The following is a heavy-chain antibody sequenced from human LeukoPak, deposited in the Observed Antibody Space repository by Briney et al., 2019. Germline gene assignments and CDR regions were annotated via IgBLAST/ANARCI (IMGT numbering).Heavy chain of an antibody. CDR1: GGTFSSYA. D-gene: IGHD3-9*01. CDR2: MNPNSGNT. V-gene: IGHV1-8*02. CDR3: ARYDIFSFDY. J-gene: IGHJ4*02. Sequence: ASVKVSCKASGGTFSSYAISWVRQATGQGLEWMGWMNPNSGNTGYAQKFQGRVTMTRNTSISTAYMELSSLRSEDTAVYYCARYDIFSFDYWGQGTLVTVSS.